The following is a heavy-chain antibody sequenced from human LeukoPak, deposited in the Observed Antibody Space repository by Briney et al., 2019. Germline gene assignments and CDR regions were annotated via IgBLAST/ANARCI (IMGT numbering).Heavy chain of an antibody. D-gene: IGHD3-22*01. J-gene: IGHJ4*02. CDR3: VGSSGYSPLPDY. V-gene: IGHV1-58*01. CDR2: IVVGSGNT. Sequence: SVKVPCKASGFTFTSCAVQWVRQARGQRLEWIGWIVVGSGNTNYAQKFQERVTITRDMSTSTAYMELSSLRSEDTAVYYCVGSSGYSPLPDYWGQGTLVTVSS. CDR1: GFTFTSCA.